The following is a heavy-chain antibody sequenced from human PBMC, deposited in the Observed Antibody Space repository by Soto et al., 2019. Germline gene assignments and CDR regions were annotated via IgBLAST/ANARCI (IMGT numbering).Heavy chain of an antibody. Sequence: QVQLVQSGAEVKKAGSSVKVSCKTSGGTLSTNAMSWVRQAPGQGLEWMGAIIPMFGSPKYAQKFQGRVTITADNPTSTIYMEMISLTSADTAVYYCARGGFVAGLYNALDAWGQGTTVAVSS. D-gene: IGHD6-19*01. J-gene: IGHJ6*02. V-gene: IGHV1-69*06. CDR3: ARGGFVAGLYNALDA. CDR2: IIPMFGSP. CDR1: GGTLSTNA.